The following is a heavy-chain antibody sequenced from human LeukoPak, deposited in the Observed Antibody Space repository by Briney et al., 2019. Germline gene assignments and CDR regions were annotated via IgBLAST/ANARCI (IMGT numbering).Heavy chain of an antibody. J-gene: IGHJ3*02. CDR2: INTDGSST. CDR3: TRVGYCATTSCRTAFDI. Sequence: GGSLRLSCAASGFTFSSYWMHWVRQAPGKGLVWVSRINTDGSSTSYADSVKGRFTISRDNAKNTLYLQMNSLRAEDTAVYFCTRVGYCATTSCRTAFDIWGQGTTVTVSS. CDR1: GFTFSSYW. V-gene: IGHV3-74*01. D-gene: IGHD2-2*03.